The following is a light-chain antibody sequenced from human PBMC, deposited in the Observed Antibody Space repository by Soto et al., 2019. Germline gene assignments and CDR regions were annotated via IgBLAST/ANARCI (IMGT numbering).Light chain of an antibody. V-gene: IGKV3-15*01. J-gene: IGKJ4*01. CDR3: QQYNNWPLL. CDR1: QSVSNN. Sequence: EIVMTQSPATLSVSPGERATLSCRASQSVSNNLAWYQQKPGQAPRLLIYGASTRATGIPARFSGSGSGTEFTLTISSLQSEDFAVYYRQQYNNWPLLFGGGTKVEIK. CDR2: GAS.